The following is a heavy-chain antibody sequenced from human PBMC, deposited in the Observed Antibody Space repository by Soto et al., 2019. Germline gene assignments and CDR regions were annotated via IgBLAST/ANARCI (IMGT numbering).Heavy chain of an antibody. CDR3: ARADPDASVGY. Sequence: SETLSLTCTVSGGSISSGDYYWSWIRQPPGKGLEWIGYISYSGSTYYNPSLKSRVTISADTSRNQFSLKLSSVIAADTAVYYCARADPDASVGYWGQGTLVTVSS. V-gene: IGHV4-61*08. D-gene: IGHD3-16*01. CDR2: ISYSGST. CDR1: GGSISSGDYY. J-gene: IGHJ4*02.